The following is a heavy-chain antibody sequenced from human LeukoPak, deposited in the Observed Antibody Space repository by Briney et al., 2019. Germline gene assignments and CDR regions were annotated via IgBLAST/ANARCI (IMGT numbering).Heavy chain of an antibody. CDR2: MYYSGST. CDR3: ARRYYDSTGYYYFDY. J-gene: IGHJ4*02. D-gene: IGHD3-22*01. CDR1: GDSITGSSYY. Sequence: SETLSLTCTVSGDSITGSSYYWGWIRQPPGKGLEWIGSMYYSGSTYSNPSLKSRVTISADTSKNQFSLKLKSVTAADTAVYYCARRYYDSTGYYYFDYWGQGTLVTVSS. V-gene: IGHV4-39*01.